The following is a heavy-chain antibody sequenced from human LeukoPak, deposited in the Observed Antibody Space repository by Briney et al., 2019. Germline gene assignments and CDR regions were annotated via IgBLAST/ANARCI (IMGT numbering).Heavy chain of an antibody. D-gene: IGHD3-10*01. Sequence: GGSLRLSCTASGFTFSSYAMSWVRQAPGKGLEWVSGISGSGGNTYYPDSVRGRFTISRDNSKNTLSLQMNSLRAEDTAVYYCAKEHYGSGMTTFDYWGQGTLVTVSS. V-gene: IGHV3-23*01. CDR1: GFTFSSYA. CDR3: AKEHYGSGMTTFDY. J-gene: IGHJ4*02. CDR2: ISGSGGNT.